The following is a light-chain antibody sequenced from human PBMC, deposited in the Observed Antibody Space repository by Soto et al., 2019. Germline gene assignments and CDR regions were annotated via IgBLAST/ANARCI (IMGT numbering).Light chain of an antibody. CDR3: QQYTNWPPNT. CDR2: GAS. CDR1: QRVYSN. Sequence: EILMTQSPDTLSVSPGESATLSCRASQRVYSNLAWYQQRPGQAPRLLIYGASTRATGVPARFSGRGSGTEFTLTIRSLQSEDFAVYYCQQYTNWPPNTFGQGTQLEIK. V-gene: IGKV3-15*01. J-gene: IGKJ5*01.